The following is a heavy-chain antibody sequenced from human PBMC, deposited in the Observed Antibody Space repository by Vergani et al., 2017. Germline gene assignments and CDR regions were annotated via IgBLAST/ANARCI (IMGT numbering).Heavy chain of an antibody. J-gene: IGHJ5*02. CDR1: GYTFTGYY. Sequence: QVQLVQSGAVVKKPGASVKVSCKASGYTFTGYYMHWVRQAPGQGLEWMGWINPNSGGTNYAQKFQGRVTMTRDTSISTAYMELSRLRSDDTAVYYCARERVVVPAAKNWNWFDPWGQGTLVTVSS. D-gene: IGHD2-2*01. V-gene: IGHV1-2*02. CDR3: ARERVVVPAAKNWNWFDP. CDR2: INPNSGGT.